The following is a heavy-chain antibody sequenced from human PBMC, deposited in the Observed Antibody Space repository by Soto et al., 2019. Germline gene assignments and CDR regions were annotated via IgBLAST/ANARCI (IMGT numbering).Heavy chain of an antibody. D-gene: IGHD2-21*02. CDR1: GGSISSGGYY. V-gene: IGHV4-31*03. CDR3: ARERVAAIARGRNNWFDP. CDR2: IYYSGST. J-gene: IGHJ5*02. Sequence: SETLSLTCTVSGGSISSGGYYWSWIRQHPGKGLEWIGYIYYSGSTYYNPSLKSRVTISVDTSKNQFSLKLSSVTAADTAVYYCARERVAAIARGRNNWFDPWGQGTLVTVSS.